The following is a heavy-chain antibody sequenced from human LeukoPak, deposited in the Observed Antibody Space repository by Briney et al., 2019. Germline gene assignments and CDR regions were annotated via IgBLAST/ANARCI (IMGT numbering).Heavy chain of an antibody. V-gene: IGHV4-30-2*01. CDR1: GGSISSGGYS. Sequence: SQTLSLTCAVSGGSISSGGYSWNWIRQPPGKGLEWIGFIYQSGSTYYNPSLKSRVTISVDRSKNQFSLKLNSVTAADTAVYYCARGYCSGDSCYSRANWFDPWGQGTLVTVSS. CDR3: ARGYCSGDSCYSRANWFDP. J-gene: IGHJ5*02. D-gene: IGHD2-15*01. CDR2: IYQSGST.